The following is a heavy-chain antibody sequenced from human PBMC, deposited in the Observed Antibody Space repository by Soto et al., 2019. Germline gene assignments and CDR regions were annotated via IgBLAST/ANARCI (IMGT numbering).Heavy chain of an antibody. CDR3: ARYPAGSASYYFDY. J-gene: IGHJ4*02. D-gene: IGHD1-1*01. Sequence: SETLSLTCAVYGGSFSGYYWSWIRQPPGKGLEWIGEINHSGSTNYNPSLKSRVTISVDTSKNQFSLKLSSVTAADTAVYYCARYPAGSASYYFDYWGQGTLVTVSS. CDR1: GGSFSGYY. V-gene: IGHV4-34*01. CDR2: INHSGST.